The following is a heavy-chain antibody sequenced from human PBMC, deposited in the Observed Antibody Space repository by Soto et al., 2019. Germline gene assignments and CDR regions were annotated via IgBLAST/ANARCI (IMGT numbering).Heavy chain of an antibody. CDR1: GFTFSTSA. CDR2: ISRSGGST. CDR3: AKDQDYYDSSGYLDY. D-gene: IGHD3-22*01. V-gene: IGHV3-23*01. J-gene: IGHJ4*02. Sequence: PGGSLRLSCAASGFTFSTSAMSWVRQAPGKGLEWVSAISRSGGSTYFADSVKGRFTISRDNSKNTLYLEMSSLRAEDTALYYCAKDQDYYDSSGYLDYWGQGTLVTVS.